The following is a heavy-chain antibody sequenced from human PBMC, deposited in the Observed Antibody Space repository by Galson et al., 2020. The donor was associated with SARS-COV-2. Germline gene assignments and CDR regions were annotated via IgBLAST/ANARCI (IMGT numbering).Heavy chain of an antibody. Sequence: GGSLRLSCAASGFTFSSYSMNWVRQAPGKGLEWISYITNSGNIMMYADSVKGRFTISRDNAKHSLYLQMSSLRAEDTAVYYCARDGLDSTYSSAWSDMFYWGQGSLVTVSS. CDR1: GFTFSSYS. CDR3: ARDGLDSTYSSAWSDMFY. J-gene: IGHJ4*02. V-gene: IGHV3-48*01. D-gene: IGHD6-19*01. CDR2: ITNSGNIM.